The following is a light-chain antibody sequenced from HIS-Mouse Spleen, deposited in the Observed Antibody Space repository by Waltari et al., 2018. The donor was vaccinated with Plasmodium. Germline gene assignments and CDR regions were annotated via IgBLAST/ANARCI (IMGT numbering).Light chain of an antibody. CDR1: ALPKTY. CDR3: YSTDSSGNHRV. V-gene: IGLV3-10*01. Sequence: SYELTQPPSVSVSPGQTARITCSGDALPKTYSYWYQQKSGQAPVLVIYEDSKRPSGIPERFSGSSSGIMATLTIGGAQVEDEADYYCYSTDSSGNHRVFGGGTKLTVL. CDR2: EDS. J-gene: IGLJ3*02.